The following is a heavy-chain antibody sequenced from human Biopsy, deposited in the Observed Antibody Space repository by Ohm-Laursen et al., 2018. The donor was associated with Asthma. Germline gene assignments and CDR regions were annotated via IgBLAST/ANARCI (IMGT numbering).Heavy chain of an antibody. D-gene: IGHD3-10*01. CDR1: GYTFNSAG. J-gene: IGHJ6*02. V-gene: IGHV1-18*01. CDR2: TSVYNGNT. CDR3: ARAVDYSHYYGIDV. Sequence: GASVKVSCKTSGYTFNSAGITWVRQAPGQGLEWMGWTSVYNGNTKVAQKLQDRVTMITETSTSTAYMELRSLRSDDTAVYFCARAVDYSHYYGIDVWGQGTTVTVS.